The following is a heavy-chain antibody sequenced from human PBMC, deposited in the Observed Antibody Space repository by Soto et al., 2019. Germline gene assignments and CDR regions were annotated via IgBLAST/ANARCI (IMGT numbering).Heavy chain of an antibody. V-gene: IGHV4-39*01. CDR2: IYYTGST. CDR1: GDSISSSSSY. D-gene: IGHD6-6*01. Sequence: QLQLQESGPGLVKPSETLSLTCTVSGDSISSSSSYWGWIRQPPGKGLEWIANIYYTGSTYYNLSLKSRVTITVDRSKNQFSLKLSSVTAADTAVYYCARRGFSSGAFDMWGQGTMVTVSS. CDR3: ARRGFSSGAFDM. J-gene: IGHJ3*02.